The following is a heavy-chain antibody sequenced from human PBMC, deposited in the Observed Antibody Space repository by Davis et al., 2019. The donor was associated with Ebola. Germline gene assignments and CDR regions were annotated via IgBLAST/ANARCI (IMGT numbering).Heavy chain of an antibody. D-gene: IGHD5-18*01. CDR1: GYSLTSYA. CDR2: INAGNGNT. CDR3: ARGDTAMGTFDY. J-gene: IGHJ4*02. Sequence: ASVKVSCKASGYSLTSYAMHWVRQAPGQRLEWMGWINAGNGNTKYSQKFQDRVTITSDTSASTAYMELSSLRSEDTAVYYCARGDTAMGTFDYWGQGALVTVSS. V-gene: IGHV1-3*01.